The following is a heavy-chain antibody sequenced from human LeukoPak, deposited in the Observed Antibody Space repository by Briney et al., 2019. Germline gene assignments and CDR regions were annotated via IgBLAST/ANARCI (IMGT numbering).Heavy chain of an antibody. J-gene: IGHJ4*02. D-gene: IGHD3-22*01. V-gene: IGHV3-23*01. CDR3: AKSPVVVITFLDY. Sequence: VRQAPGKGLEWVSAISSSDGSTYYADSVKGRFTISRDNTKSTLYLQMNSLRAEATAVYYCAKSPVVVITFLDYWGQGTLVTVSS. CDR2: ISSSDGST.